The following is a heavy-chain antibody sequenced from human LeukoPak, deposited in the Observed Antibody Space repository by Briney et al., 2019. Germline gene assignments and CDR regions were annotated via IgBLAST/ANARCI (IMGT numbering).Heavy chain of an antibody. CDR2: MNPNSGNT. V-gene: IGHV1-8*03. D-gene: IGHD3-22*01. CDR1: GYTFTSYD. J-gene: IGHJ5*02. Sequence: ASVKVSCKASGYTFTSYDINWVRQAAGQGLEWMGWMNPNSGNTGYAQKFQGRVTITRNTSISTAYMELSSLRSDDTAVYYCARVPSRITMIVVVIPTWFDPWGQGTLVTVSS. CDR3: ARVPSRITMIVVVIPTWFDP.